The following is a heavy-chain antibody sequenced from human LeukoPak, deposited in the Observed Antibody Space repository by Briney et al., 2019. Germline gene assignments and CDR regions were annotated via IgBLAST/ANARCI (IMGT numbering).Heavy chain of an antibody. Sequence: GESLRISCKGSGYIFSSYWIGWARQMPGKGLEWMGIIYPGGSDTRYSPPFQGQVTISADKPISTAYVQWNSLRASDTAMYYCARHQYYYDTRAYYIDYWGQGTLVTVSS. J-gene: IGHJ4*02. CDR2: IYPGGSDT. V-gene: IGHV5-51*01. CDR1: GYIFSSYW. CDR3: ARHQYYYDTRAYYIDY. D-gene: IGHD3-22*01.